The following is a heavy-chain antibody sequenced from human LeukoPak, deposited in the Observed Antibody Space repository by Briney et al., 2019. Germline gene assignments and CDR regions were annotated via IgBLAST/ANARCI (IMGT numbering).Heavy chain of an antibody. CDR2: ISPGDSDT. D-gene: IGHD3-22*01. V-gene: IGHV5-51*01. CDR1: GYSFTNYW. Sequence: GESLKISCKGSGYSFTNYWIGWVRQMPGKGLEWMVIISPGDSDTRYNPSFRGQVTISADKSINTAYLLWSSLKASDTAMYYCARPNDSSGYAFRTLGYWGQGTLVTVSS. J-gene: IGHJ4*02. CDR3: ARPNDSSGYAFRTLGY.